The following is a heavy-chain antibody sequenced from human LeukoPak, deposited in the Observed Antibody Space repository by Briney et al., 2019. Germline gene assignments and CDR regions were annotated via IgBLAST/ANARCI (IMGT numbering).Heavy chain of an antibody. CDR1: GFTFSSYW. CDR3: AGDVEWLRPFDY. D-gene: IGHD5-12*01. CDR2: INSDGSST. J-gene: IGHJ4*02. V-gene: IGHV3-74*01. Sequence: GGSLRLSCAASGFTFSSYWMHWVRQAPGKGLVWVSRINSDGSSTSYADSVKGRFTISRDNAKNTLYLQMNSLRAEDTAVYYCAGDVEWLRPFDYWGQGTLVTVSS.